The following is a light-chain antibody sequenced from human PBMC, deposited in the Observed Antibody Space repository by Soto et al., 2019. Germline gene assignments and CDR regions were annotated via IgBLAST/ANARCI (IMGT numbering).Light chain of an antibody. J-gene: IGKJ1*01. CDR2: KAS. CDR1: QTISSW. V-gene: IGKV1-5*03. CDR3: QQYNMYPWT. Sequence: DIQMTQSPSTLSGSVGDRVTITCRASQTISSWLAWYQQKPGKAPKLLIYKASTLKSGVPSRFSGSGSGTEFTLTISSLQPDDFATYYCQQYNMYPWTFGQGTKVEIK.